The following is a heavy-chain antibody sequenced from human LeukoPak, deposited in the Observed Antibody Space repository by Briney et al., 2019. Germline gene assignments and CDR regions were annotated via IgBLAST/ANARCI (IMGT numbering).Heavy chain of an antibody. D-gene: IGHD3-3*01. J-gene: IGHJ4*02. CDR3: AKGVHLSGRTTHFDY. Sequence: GGSLRLSCAASGFTFSNYAMTWVRQAPGKGLEWVAIITNSGSTTYYADSVKGRLTISRDNSETTLRLQMNSLRADDTATYYCAKGVHLSGRTTHFDYWGQGTLVIVSS. V-gene: IGHV3-23*05. CDR1: GFTFSNYA. CDR2: ITNSGSTT.